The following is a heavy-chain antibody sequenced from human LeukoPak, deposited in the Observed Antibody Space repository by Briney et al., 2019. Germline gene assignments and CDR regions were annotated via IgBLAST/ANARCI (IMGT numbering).Heavy chain of an antibody. CDR3: TRDGYLGSNRDY. Sequence: GGSLKLSCTASGFTFGDYAMSWFRQAPGKGLEWVGFIRSKAYGGTTEYAASVKGRFTISRDDSKSIAYLQMNSLRTEDTAVYYCTRDGYLGSNRDYWGQGTLVTVSS. CDR2: IRSKAYGGTT. CDR1: GFTFGDYA. J-gene: IGHJ4*02. V-gene: IGHV3-49*03. D-gene: IGHD5-12*01.